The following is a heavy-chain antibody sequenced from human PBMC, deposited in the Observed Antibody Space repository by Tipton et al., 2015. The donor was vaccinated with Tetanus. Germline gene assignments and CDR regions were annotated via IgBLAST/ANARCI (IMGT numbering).Heavy chain of an antibody. D-gene: IGHD2-21*02. J-gene: IGHJ4*02. CDR2: IYSGSSIT. CDR1: GFAFSDHW. CDR3: AKAGGDLRYHLDS. V-gene: IGHV3-23*03. Sequence: GSLRLSCAASGFAFSDHWMSWVRQAPGKGLEWVSVIYSGSSITYYADSVKGRFTISRDNSKNTLYLQLNSLRAEDAAVYYCAKAGGDLRYHLDSWGQGTLVTVSS.